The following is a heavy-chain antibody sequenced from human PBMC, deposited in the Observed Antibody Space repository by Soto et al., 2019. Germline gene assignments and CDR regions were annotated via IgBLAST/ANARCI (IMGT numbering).Heavy chain of an antibody. CDR3: ARDGSRSRWSNDH. Sequence: QVQLVESGGCLVKPGGSLRLSCAASGFSFSDYYMSWIRQAPGKGLEWVSYISSSGDTIYYADAVKGRFTISRDNAKNSLYLQMNSLRAEDTAVYYCARDGSRSRWSNDHWGQGTRVTVSP. CDR1: GFSFSDYY. CDR2: ISSSGDTI. D-gene: IGHD2-15*01. J-gene: IGHJ4*02. V-gene: IGHV3-11*01.